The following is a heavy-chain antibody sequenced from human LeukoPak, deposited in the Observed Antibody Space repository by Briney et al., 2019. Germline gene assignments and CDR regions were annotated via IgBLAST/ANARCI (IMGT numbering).Heavy chain of an antibody. CDR2: INHSGST. CDR3: AREAVTGYSSSWFDY. CDR1: GGSFSGYY. D-gene: IGHD6-13*01. V-gene: IGHV4-34*01. Sequence: KPSETLSLTCAVYGGSFSGYYWSWIRQPPGKGLEWIGEINHSGSTNYNPSLKSRVTILVDTSKNQFSLKLSSVTAADTAVYYCAREAVTGYSSSWFDYWGQGTLVTVSS. J-gene: IGHJ4*02.